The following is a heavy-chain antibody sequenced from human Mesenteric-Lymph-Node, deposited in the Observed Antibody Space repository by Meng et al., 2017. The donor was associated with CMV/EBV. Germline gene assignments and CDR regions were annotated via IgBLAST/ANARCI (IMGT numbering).Heavy chain of an antibody. D-gene: IGHD3-10*01. Sequence: GESLKISCAASGFTFSSYEMNWVRQAPGKGLEWVSYISSSGSTIYYADSVKGRFTISRDNAKNSLYLQMNSLRAEDTAVYYCARGYYYGLGSSPRGALWGQGTLVTVSS. J-gene: IGHJ4*02. CDR3: ARGYYYGLGSSPRGAL. V-gene: IGHV3-48*03. CDR1: GFTFSSYE. CDR2: ISSSGSTI.